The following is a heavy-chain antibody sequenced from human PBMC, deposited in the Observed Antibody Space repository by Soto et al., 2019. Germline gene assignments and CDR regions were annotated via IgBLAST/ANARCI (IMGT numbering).Heavy chain of an antibody. CDR1: GYSISSGFN. J-gene: IGHJ5*02. CDR3: ARGHIVVVPTVGWFDP. Sequence: RSETLSLTCAVSGYSISSGFNWGWIRHPPGKGLEWIGSMFHSGSTYYNPSLKSRVTISVDTSKNQFSLKLSSVTAADTAVYYCARGHIVVVPTVGWFDPWGHGTLVT. CDR2: MFHSGST. D-gene: IGHD2-2*01. V-gene: IGHV4-38-2*01.